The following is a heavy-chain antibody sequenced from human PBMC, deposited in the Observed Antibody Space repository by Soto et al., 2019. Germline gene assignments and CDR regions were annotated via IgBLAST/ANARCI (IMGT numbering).Heavy chain of an antibody. J-gene: IGHJ4*02. D-gene: IGHD4-17*01. CDR3: ARAASGQWTTVTTKPGSNDDY. CDR2: INPTGGST. Sequence: ASVKVSCKASGYTFKNYYIHWVRQAPGQGLEWMAIINPTGGSTNYAQRFQGRVTLTMDTSTTTVYMELSSLRFEDTAIYYCARAASGQWTTVTTKPGSNDDYWGQGTLVTVSS. V-gene: IGHV1-46*02. CDR1: GYTFKNYY.